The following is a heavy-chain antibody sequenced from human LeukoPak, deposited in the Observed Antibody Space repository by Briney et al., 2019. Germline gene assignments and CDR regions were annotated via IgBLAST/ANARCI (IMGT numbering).Heavy chain of an antibody. CDR2: ISTYDDNI. V-gene: IGHV1-18*01. CDR3: ARETYSNILTGTDY. CDR1: GYTFTTYG. D-gene: IGHD3-9*01. Sequence: ASVNVSCKASGYTFTTYGLSWVRQAPGQGLEWLGWISTYDDNIKYAQSLQGRLTLTIDTSTSTAYMELRSLTSDDTAVYYCARETYSNILTGTDYWGPGTLVTVSS. J-gene: IGHJ4*02.